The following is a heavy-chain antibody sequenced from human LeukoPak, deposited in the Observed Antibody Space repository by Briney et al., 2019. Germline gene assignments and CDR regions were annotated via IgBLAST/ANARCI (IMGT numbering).Heavy chain of an antibody. V-gene: IGHV2-5*08. CDR2: IYWDDDK. CDR3: AHSFEFGY. CDR1: GGSISSYYW. Sequence: TLSLTCTVSGGSISSYYWSWIRQPPGKALEWLALIYWDDDKRYSPSLKSRLTITKDTSKNQVVLTMTNMDPVDTATYYCAHSFEFGYWGQGTLVTVSS. J-gene: IGHJ4*02.